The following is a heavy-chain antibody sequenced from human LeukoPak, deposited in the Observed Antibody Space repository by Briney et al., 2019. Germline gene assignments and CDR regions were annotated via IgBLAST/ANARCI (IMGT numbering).Heavy chain of an antibody. CDR2: ISVHGGNA. J-gene: IGHJ3*02. V-gene: IGHV1-18*01. CDR3: ARGVDNYDGSVDAFLI. Sequence: ASVKVSCKASGYTFTRYGINWVRQAPGEGLEWMGWISVHGGNANYAQKVQGRVTLTRDISTSTAYMELRSLGHDDTAVYFCARGVDNYDGSVDAFLIWGQGTPVTVSS. D-gene: IGHD3-22*01. CDR1: GYTFTRYG.